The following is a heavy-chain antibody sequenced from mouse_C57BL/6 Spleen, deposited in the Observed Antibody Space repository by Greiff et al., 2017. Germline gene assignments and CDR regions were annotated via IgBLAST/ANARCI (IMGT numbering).Heavy chain of an antibody. CDR2: FYPGSGSI. J-gene: IGHJ4*01. CDR3: ARHAGAYYSNLNAMDY. D-gene: IGHD2-5*01. V-gene: IGHV1-62-2*01. Sequence: QVQLKESGAELVKPGASVKLSCKASGYTFTEYTIHWVKQRSGQGLEWIGWFYPGSGSIKYNEKFKDKATLTAAKSSSTVYMELSRLTSEDSAVYFCARHAGAYYSNLNAMDYWGQGASVTVAS. CDR1: GYTFTEYT.